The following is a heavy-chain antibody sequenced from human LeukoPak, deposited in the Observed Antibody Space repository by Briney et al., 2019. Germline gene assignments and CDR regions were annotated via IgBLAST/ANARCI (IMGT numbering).Heavy chain of an antibody. CDR3: ASGLGYYYDSSGYPCS. V-gene: IGHV4-39*07. D-gene: IGHD3-22*01. CDR2: IYYSGST. J-gene: IGHJ4*02. Sequence: PSETLSLTCIVSGGSISSSSYYWGWIRQPPGKGLEWIGSIYYSGSTYYNPSLKSRVTISVDTSKNQFSLKLSSATAADTAVYYCASGLGYYYDSSGYPCSWGQGTLVTVSS. CDR1: GGSISSSSYY.